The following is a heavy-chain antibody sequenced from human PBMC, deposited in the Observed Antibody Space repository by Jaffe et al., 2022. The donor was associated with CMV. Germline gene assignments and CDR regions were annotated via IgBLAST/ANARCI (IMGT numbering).Heavy chain of an antibody. D-gene: IGHD6-25*01. V-gene: IGHV1-3*01. CDR2: INAGNGNT. CDR3: ASGSRHESRDYYYMDV. Sequence: QVQLVQSGAEVKKPGASVKVSCKASGYTFTSYAMHWVRQAPGQRLEWMGWINAGNGNTKYSQKFQGRVTITRDTSASTAYMELSSLRSEDTAVYYCASGSRHESRDYYYMDVWGKGTTVTVSS. CDR1: GYTFTSYA. J-gene: IGHJ6*03.